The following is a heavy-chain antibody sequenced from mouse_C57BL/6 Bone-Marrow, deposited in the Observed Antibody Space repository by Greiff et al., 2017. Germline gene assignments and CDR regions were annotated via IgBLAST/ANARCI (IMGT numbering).Heavy chain of an antibody. CDR3: ARRHYYGSSYGYFDV. CDR2: ISNGGGST. D-gene: IGHD1-1*01. J-gene: IGHJ1*03. V-gene: IGHV5-12*01. Sequence: EVKLVESGGGLVQPGGSLKLSCAASGFTFSDYYMYWVRQTPEKRLEWVAYISNGGGSTYYPDTVKGRFTISRDTAKNTLYLQMSRLKSEDTAMYYGARRHYYGSSYGYFDVWGTGTTVTGSS. CDR1: GFTFSDYY.